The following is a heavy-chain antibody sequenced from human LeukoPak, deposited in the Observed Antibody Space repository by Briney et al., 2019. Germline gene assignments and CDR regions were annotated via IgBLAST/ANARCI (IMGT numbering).Heavy chain of an antibody. V-gene: IGHV3-21*06. D-gene: IGHD6-13*01. Sequence: PGGSLRLSCAASGFTFSTYSMNWVRQAPVKGLEWVSSISSNSRYIYYADSMRGRFTISRDNAKNSLYLQMNSLKPEDTAVYYCARVAEAAAFDSWGQGTLVTVSS. J-gene: IGHJ4*02. CDR3: ARVAEAAAFDS. CDR2: ISSNSRYI. CDR1: GFTFSTYS.